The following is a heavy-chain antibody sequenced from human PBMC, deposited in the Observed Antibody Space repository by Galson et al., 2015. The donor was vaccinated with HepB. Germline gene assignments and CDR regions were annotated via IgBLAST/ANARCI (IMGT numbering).Heavy chain of an antibody. CDR3: AKGEIITMVRGVIIAGHFDY. J-gene: IGHJ4*02. Sequence: SLRLSCAASGFTFSSYGMHWVRQAPGKGLEWVAVISYDGSNKYYADSVKGRFTISRDNSKNTLYLQMNSLRAEDTAVYYCAKGEIITMVRGVIIAGHFDYWGQGTLVTVSS. D-gene: IGHD3-10*01. CDR1: GFTFSSYG. CDR2: ISYDGSNK. V-gene: IGHV3-30*18.